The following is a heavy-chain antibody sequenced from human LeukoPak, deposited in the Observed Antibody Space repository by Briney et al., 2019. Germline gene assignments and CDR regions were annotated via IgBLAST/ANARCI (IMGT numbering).Heavy chain of an antibody. CDR3: ARDRFWQQLASDFDY. D-gene: IGHD6-13*01. CDR2: IRQDGSEK. J-gene: IGHJ4*02. CDR1: GFTFSSYW. Sequence: GGSLRLSCAASGFTFSSYWMSWVRQAPGKGLEWVADIRQDGSEKYYVDSVKGRFTISRDNAKNSLYLQMNSLRAEDTAVYYCARDRFWQQLASDFDYWGQGTLVTVSS. V-gene: IGHV3-7*01.